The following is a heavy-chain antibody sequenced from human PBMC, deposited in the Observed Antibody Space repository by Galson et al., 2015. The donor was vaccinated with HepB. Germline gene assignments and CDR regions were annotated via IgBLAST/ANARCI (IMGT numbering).Heavy chain of an antibody. CDR2: ISWNSGSI. CDR3: AKDDTTGYYPTTFDY. D-gene: IGHD3-9*01. CDR1: GFTFDDYA. V-gene: IGHV3-9*01. J-gene: IGHJ4*02. Sequence: SLRLSCAASGFTFDDYAMHWVRQAPGKGLEWVSGISWNSGSIGYADSVKGRFTISRDNAKNSLYLQMNSLRAEDTALYYCAKDDTTGYYPTTFDYWGQGTLVTVSS.